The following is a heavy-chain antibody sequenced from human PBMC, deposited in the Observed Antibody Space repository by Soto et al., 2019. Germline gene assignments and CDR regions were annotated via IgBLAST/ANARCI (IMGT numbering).Heavy chain of an antibody. CDR2: TYYSGST. V-gene: IGHV4-31*03. CDR3: ARAFEWDWFDP. CDR1: GGSISSCGYY. Sequence: QVQLQESGPGLVKPSQTLSLTCTVSGGSISSCGYYWNWIRQHPGKGLEWIGYTYYSGSTYYNPSLKSRVTISVDTSKNQFSLKLSSVTAADTAVYYCARAFEWDWFDPWGQGTLVTLSS. J-gene: IGHJ5*02. D-gene: IGHD3-9*01.